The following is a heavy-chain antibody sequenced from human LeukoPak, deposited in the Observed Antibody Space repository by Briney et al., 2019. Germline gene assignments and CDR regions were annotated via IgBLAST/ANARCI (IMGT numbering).Heavy chain of an antibody. V-gene: IGHV3-30*03. CDR3: AAAPYYFDY. Sequence: GGSLRLSCAASGFTFSSYGMHWVRQAPGKGLEWVAVISYDGSNKYYADSVKGRFTISRDNSKNTLYLQMNSLRAEDTAVYYCAAAPYYFDYWGQGTLVTVSS. J-gene: IGHJ4*02. CDR1: GFTFSSYG. CDR2: ISYDGSNK.